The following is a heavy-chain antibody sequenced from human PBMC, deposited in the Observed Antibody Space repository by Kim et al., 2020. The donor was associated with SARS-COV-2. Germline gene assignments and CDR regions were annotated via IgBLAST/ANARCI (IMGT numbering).Heavy chain of an antibody. Sequence: GESLKISCKGSGYSFTSYWSSWVRQMPGKGLEWMGRIDPSDSYTNYSPSFQGHVTISADKAISTAYLQWSSLKASDTAMYYCARIGSQLQRSMFDYWGQGTLVTVSS. J-gene: IGHJ4*02. CDR1: GYSFTSYW. CDR3: ARIGSQLQRSMFDY. D-gene: IGHD1-26*01. CDR2: IDPSDSYT. V-gene: IGHV5-10-1*01.